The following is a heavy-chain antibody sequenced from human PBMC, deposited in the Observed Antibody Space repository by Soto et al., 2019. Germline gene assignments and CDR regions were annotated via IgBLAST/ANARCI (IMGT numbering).Heavy chain of an antibody. D-gene: IGHD2-8*02. CDR2: INHSGST. CDR1: GGTFSAYY. Sequence: PSETLSHTCTVSGGTFSAYYWIWIRQPPGTGLEWIGEINHSGSTNYNPSLKSRVTISVDTSKNPFSLKLTSVTAAHTAVYYCARDKITGLFDYWGQGTLVTVSS. V-gene: IGHV4-34*01. J-gene: IGHJ4*02. CDR3: ARDKITGLFDY.